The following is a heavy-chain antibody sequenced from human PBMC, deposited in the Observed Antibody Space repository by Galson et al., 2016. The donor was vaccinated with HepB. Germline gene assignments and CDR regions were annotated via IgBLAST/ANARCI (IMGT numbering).Heavy chain of an antibody. CDR1: GFIFSSCG. V-gene: IGHV3-23*01. J-gene: IGHJ4*02. Sequence: SLRLSCAASGFIFSSCGMSWVRQAPGKGLEWVSTISDSGSNTHYADSVGGRFTISRDNPKNTLYLQMKSLRAEDTAVYYCAKDVGGEAFFEYWGQGALVTVSS. CDR3: AKDVGGEAFFEY. CDR2: ISDSGSNT. D-gene: IGHD1-26*01.